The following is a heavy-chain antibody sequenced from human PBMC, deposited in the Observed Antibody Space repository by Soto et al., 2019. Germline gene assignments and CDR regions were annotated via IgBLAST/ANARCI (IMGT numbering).Heavy chain of an antibody. CDR2: IYYSGST. CDR1: GGSISSGGYY. Sequence: PSETLSLTCAVSGGSISSGGYYWSWIRQPPGKGLEWIGYIYYSGSTNYNPSLKSRVTISVDTSKNQFSLKLSSVTAADTAVYYCARIAAAGTPDVWGQGTTVTVSS. CDR3: ARIAAAGTPDV. V-gene: IGHV4-61*08. D-gene: IGHD6-13*01. J-gene: IGHJ6*02.